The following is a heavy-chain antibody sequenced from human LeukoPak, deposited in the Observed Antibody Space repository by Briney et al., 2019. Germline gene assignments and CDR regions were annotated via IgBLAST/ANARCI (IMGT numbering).Heavy chain of an antibody. CDR1: GFTFSSYG. CDR3: AKDFGVVANYYFDY. V-gene: IGHV3-30*18. J-gene: IGHJ4*02. CDR2: ISYDGGNK. D-gene: IGHD3-3*01. Sequence: GSLRLSCAASGFTFSSYGMHWVRQAPGKGLEWVAVISYDGGNKYYADSVKGRFTISRDNSKNTLYLQMNSLRAEDTAVYYCAKDFGVVANYYFDYWGQGTLVTVSS.